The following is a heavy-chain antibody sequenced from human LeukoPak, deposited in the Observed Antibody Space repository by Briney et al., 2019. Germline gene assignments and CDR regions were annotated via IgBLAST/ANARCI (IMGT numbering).Heavy chain of an antibody. D-gene: IGHD6-6*01. V-gene: IGHV4-59*01. CDR3: ARHGYIAAGLMDV. Sequence: SETLSLTCTVSGGSISSYYRSWIRQPPGKGLEWIGYIYYSGSTNYNPSLKSRVTISVDTSKNQFSLKLSSVTAADTAVYYCARHGYIAAGLMDVWGKGTTVTVSS. J-gene: IGHJ6*03. CDR1: GGSISSYY. CDR2: IYYSGST.